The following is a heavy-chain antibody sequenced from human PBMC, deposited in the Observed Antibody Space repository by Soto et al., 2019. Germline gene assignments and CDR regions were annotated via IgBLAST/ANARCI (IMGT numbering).Heavy chain of an antibody. CDR1: GFVFTIDR. J-gene: IGHJ4*02. CDR3: ARDQRCEEWSSLNFDY. V-gene: IGHV1-18*01. Sequence: GASAKFSCKEGGFVFTIDRPCWARQAAGQRLEWMGWISAYNGNTNYAQKLQGRVTMTTDTSTSTAYMELRSVRSDDTAVYYCARDQRCEEWSSLNFDYWGQGTLVTVSS. CDR2: ISAYNGNT. D-gene: IGHD3-3*01.